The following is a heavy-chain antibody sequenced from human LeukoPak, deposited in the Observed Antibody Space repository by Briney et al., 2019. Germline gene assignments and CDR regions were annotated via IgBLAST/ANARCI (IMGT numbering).Heavy chain of an antibody. Sequence: KPSETLSLTCTVSGGSISSSYYYWGWIRQPPGKGLEWIGSIYYSGSTYYNPSLKSRVTISVDTSKNQFSLRLTSVTAADTAVYYCARWQQQLVGKGFDYWGQGTLVTVSS. CDR3: ARWQQQLVGKGFDY. V-gene: IGHV4-39*07. J-gene: IGHJ4*02. D-gene: IGHD6-13*01. CDR2: IYYSGST. CDR1: GGSISSSYYY.